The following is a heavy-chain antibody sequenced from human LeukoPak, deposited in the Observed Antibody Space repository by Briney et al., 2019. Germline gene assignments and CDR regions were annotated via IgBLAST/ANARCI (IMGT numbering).Heavy chain of an antibody. D-gene: IGHD3-10*01. CDR3: ARVEYYSGSYEDY. V-gene: IGHV3-74*01. CDR1: GFTFSSYW. CDR2: INSDGSST. J-gene: IGHJ4*02. Sequence: GGSLRVSCAASGFTFSSYWMHWVRQAPGKGLVLVSRINSDGSSTSYADSVKGRFTISRDNAKNTLYLQMNSLRDEDTAVYYCARVEYYSGSYEDYWGQGTLVTVSS.